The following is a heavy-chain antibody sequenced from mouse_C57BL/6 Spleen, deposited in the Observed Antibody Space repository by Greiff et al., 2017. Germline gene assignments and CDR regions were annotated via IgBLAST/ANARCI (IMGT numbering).Heavy chain of an antibody. CDR2: INPSNGGT. V-gene: IGHV1-53*01. CDR3: ARSYYYGSPFFGY. D-gene: IGHD1-1*01. J-gene: IGHJ2*01. Sequence: QVQLQQPGTELVKPGASVKLSCKASGYTFTSYWMHWVKQRPGQGLAWIGNINPSNGGTNYNEKFKSKATLTVDKSSSTAYMQLSRLTSEDSAVYYCARSYYYGSPFFGYWGQGTTLTVSS. CDR1: GYTFTSYW.